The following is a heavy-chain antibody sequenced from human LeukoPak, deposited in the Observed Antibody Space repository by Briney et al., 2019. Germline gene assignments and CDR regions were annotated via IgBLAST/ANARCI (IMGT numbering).Heavy chain of an antibody. Sequence: GRSLRLSCAASGFTFDDYAMHWVRQAPGKGLEWVSGISWNSGSIGFADSVKGRFTISRDNAKNSLYLQMNSLGAEDTALYYCAKDKSYGSGPFDYWGQGTLVTVSS. CDR2: ISWNSGSI. D-gene: IGHD3-10*01. CDR3: AKDKSYGSGPFDY. J-gene: IGHJ4*02. CDR1: GFTFDDYA. V-gene: IGHV3-9*01.